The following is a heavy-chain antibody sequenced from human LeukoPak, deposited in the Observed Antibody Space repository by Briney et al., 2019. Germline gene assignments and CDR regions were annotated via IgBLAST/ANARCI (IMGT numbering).Heavy chain of an antibody. J-gene: IGHJ4*02. CDR2: ISSSSSYI. D-gene: IGHD3-22*01. V-gene: IGHV3-21*01. CDR1: GFTFSSYS. CDR3: ASPDKFYYDTSGYPLDH. Sequence: GGSLRLSCAASGFTFSSYSMTWVRQAPGKGLEWVSSISSSSSYIYYADSVKGRFTISRDNSKNTLYLHINSLRPEDTAVYYCASPDKFYYDTSGYPLDHWGQGTLVTVSS.